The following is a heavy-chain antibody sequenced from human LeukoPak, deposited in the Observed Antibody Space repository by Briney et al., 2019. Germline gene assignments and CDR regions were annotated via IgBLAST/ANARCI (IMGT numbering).Heavy chain of an antibody. CDR2: ISYDGSNK. CDR1: GFTFSSYG. V-gene: IGHV3-30*18. J-gene: IGHJ4*02. CDR3: AELGIAVAGDY. Sequence: GGSLRLSCAASGFTFSSYGMHWVRQAPGKGLEWVAVISYDGSNKYYADSVKGRFTISRDNSKNTLYLQMNSLRAEDTAVYYCAELGIAVAGDYWGQGTLVTVSS. D-gene: IGHD6-19*01.